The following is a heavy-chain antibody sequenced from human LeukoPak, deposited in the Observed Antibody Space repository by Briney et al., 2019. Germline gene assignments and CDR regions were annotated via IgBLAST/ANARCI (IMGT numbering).Heavy chain of an antibody. V-gene: IGHV1-2*02. CDR3: VRDIWFGKNWFDP. CDR1: GYNFTVYF. CDR2: INPNSGGT. Sequence: ASVKVSCKASGYNFTVYFMHWVRQAPGQGLEWMGCINPNSGGTNYAQKFQGRVTTTRDTSITTAYMELSRLRSDDTAVYYCVRDIWFGKNWFDPWGQGTLVSVSS. J-gene: IGHJ5*02. D-gene: IGHD3-10*01.